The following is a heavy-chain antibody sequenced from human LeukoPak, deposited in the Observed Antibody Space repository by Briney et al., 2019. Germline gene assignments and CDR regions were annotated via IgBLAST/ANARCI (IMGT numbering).Heavy chain of an antibody. J-gene: IGHJ4*02. CDR1: GGTFSSYA. Sequence: GASVKVSCKASGGTFSSYAISWMRQAPGQGLEWMGGIIPIFGTANYAQKFQGRVTITTDESTSTAYMELSSLRSEDTAVYYCARGYSSSWSFDYWGQGTLVTVSS. D-gene: IGHD6-13*01. CDR3: ARGYSSSWSFDY. V-gene: IGHV1-69*05. CDR2: IIPIFGTA.